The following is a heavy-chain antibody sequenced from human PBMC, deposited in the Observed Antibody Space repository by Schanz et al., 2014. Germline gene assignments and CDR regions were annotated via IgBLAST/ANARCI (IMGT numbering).Heavy chain of an antibody. CDR2: MNPNSGNP. Sequence: QVQLIQSGAEVKKPGASVKVSCTASGYTFTSYDINWVRQAPGQGLEWLGWMNPNSGNPGFAQKFRGRVTMTRNTYMSTDYIELHILTAEDTAIYYSARGGTFDNWGQGTLVTVSS. CDR1: GYTFTSYD. J-gene: IGHJ4*02. V-gene: IGHV1-8*01. CDR3: ARGGTFDN.